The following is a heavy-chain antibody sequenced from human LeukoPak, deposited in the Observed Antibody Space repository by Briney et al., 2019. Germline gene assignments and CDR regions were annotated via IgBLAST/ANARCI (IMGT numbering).Heavy chain of an antibody. CDR1: GYTLTELS. V-gene: IGHV1-24*01. D-gene: IGHD2-2*01. CDR2: FDPEDGET. Sequence: GASVKVSCKVSGYTLTELSMHWVRQAPGKGLEWMGGFDPEDGETIYAQKFQGRVTMTEDTSTDTAYMELSSLRSEDTAVYYCATSLDCSSTSCYLSDYGMDVWGQGTTVTVSS. CDR3: ATSLDCSSTSCYLSDYGMDV. J-gene: IGHJ6*02.